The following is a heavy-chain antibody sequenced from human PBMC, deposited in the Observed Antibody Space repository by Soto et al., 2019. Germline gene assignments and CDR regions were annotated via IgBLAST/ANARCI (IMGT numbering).Heavy chain of an antibody. J-gene: IGHJ3*02. CDR1: GFTFSSYA. CDR3: PKAKSPAQPNIVVVVAATPIRAFDI. Sequence: GGSLRLSCAASGFTFSSYAMSWVRQAPGKGLEWVSAISGSGGSTYYADSVKGRFTISRDNSKNTLYLQMNSLRAEDTAVYYCPKAKSPAQPNIVVVVAATPIRAFDIWGQGTMVTVSS. D-gene: IGHD2-15*01. V-gene: IGHV3-23*01. CDR2: ISGSGGST.